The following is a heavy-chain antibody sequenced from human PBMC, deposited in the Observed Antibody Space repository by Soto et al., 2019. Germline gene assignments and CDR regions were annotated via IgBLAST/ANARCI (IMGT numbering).Heavy chain of an antibody. V-gene: IGHV4-31*03. Sequence: SETLSLTCTVSGGSISSGGYYWSWIRQHPGKGLEWIGYIYYSGSTYYNPSLKSRVTISVDTSKNQFSLKLSSVTAADTAVYYCARTLSGEDYFDYWGQGTLVTVSS. CDR2: IYYSGST. CDR1: GGSISSGGYY. J-gene: IGHJ4*02. CDR3: ARTLSGEDYFDY. D-gene: IGHD7-27*01.